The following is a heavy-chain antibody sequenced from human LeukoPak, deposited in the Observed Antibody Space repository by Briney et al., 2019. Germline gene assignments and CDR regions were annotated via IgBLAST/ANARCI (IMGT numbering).Heavy chain of an antibody. J-gene: IGHJ4*02. CDR2: ISTSSSYI. CDR3: AKDRGYSYANFDY. CDR1: GFTFSSYT. V-gene: IGHV3-21*01. D-gene: IGHD5-18*01. Sequence: GGSLRLSCAASGFTFSSYTMNWVRQAPGKGLEWVSFISTSSSYIYYADSVKGRFTISRDNSKNTLYLQMNSLRAEDTAVYYCAKDRGYSYANFDYWGQGTLVTVSS.